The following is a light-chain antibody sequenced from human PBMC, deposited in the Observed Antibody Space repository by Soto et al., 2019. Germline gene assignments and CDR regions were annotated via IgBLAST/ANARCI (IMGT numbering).Light chain of an antibody. Sequence: EIVLTQSPATLSLSPGERATLSCRASQSVSSYLAWYQQKPGQAPRLLIYDASNRATGIPGRFSGSGSGTDFTLIISSLEPEDFAVYYCQQRGNWPWTFGQGTKVDIK. CDR3: QQRGNWPWT. J-gene: IGKJ1*01. CDR2: DAS. V-gene: IGKV3-11*01. CDR1: QSVSSY.